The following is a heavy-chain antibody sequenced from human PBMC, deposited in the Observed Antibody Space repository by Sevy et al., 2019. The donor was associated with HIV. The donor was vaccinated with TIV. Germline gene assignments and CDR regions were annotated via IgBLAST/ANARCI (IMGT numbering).Heavy chain of an antibody. J-gene: IGHJ4*02. Sequence: GGSLRLSCAASAFSFNTYAMSWVRRAPGKGLEWVSIISGSGYSTFYSDSVKGRFTISRDNSKNTLYLQMNRLRAEDTGVYYCAKPRGSFYFDFWGQGTLVTVSS. CDR2: ISGSGYST. V-gene: IGHV3-23*01. CDR3: AKPRGSFYFDF. D-gene: IGHD3-16*01. CDR1: AFSFNTYA.